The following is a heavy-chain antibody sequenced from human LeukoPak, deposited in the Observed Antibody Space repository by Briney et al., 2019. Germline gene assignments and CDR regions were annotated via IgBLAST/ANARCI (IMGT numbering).Heavy chain of an antibody. V-gene: IGHV3-23*01. CDR2: ISGSGGST. Sequence: GGSLRLSCAASGFTFSSYAMSWVRQAPGKGLEWVSIISGSGGSTYYADSVKGRFTISRGNSKNTLYLQMNSLRAEDTAIYYCARTSTGRYVDYWGQGTLVTVSS. D-gene: IGHD1-26*01. J-gene: IGHJ4*02. CDR1: GFTFSSYA. CDR3: ARTSTGRYVDY.